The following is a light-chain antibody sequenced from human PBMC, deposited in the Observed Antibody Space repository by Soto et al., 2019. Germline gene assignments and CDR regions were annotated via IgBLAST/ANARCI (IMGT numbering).Light chain of an antibody. Sequence: EIVMTQSPATLSVSPGERATLSCRASQSVSSKFAWYQQRPGQAPRLLIYNASTRATGIPARFSGSESGTEFTLTISSLQSEDFGVYYCQQFENWPRTFGQGTKVEIK. CDR2: NAS. J-gene: IGKJ1*01. CDR1: QSVSSK. CDR3: QQFENWPRT. V-gene: IGKV3-15*01.